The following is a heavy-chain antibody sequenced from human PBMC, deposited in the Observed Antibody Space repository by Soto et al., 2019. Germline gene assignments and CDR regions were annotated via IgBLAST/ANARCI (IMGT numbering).Heavy chain of an antibody. D-gene: IGHD4-4*01. CDR2: IFSNDEK. Sequence: QVTLKESGPVLVKPTETLTLTCTVSGFSLSNARMGVSWIRQPPGKALEWLAHIFSNDEKSYSTSLKSRLTISKDTSKSQVVLTMTTMDPVDTATYYCARTLYSNYVGGYYYYSYIDVWGKGTAVTVSS. J-gene: IGHJ6*03. CDR1: GFSLSNARMG. V-gene: IGHV2-26*01. CDR3: ARTLYSNYVGGYYYYSYIDV.